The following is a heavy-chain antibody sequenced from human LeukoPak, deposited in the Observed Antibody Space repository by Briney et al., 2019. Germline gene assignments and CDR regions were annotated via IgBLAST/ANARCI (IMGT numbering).Heavy chain of an antibody. Sequence: KPSETLSLTCLVSGGSISSYYWSWIRQPAGKGREGIGRIYASGSSNYNPSLKSRVTMSVDTSKNQLSLKLSYVTAADTAVFYCARSPRRDIVGATTFDYWGQGTLVTVSS. CDR1: GGSISSYY. J-gene: IGHJ4*02. CDR3: ARSPRRDIVGATTFDY. CDR2: IYASGSS. V-gene: IGHV4-4*07. D-gene: IGHD1-26*01.